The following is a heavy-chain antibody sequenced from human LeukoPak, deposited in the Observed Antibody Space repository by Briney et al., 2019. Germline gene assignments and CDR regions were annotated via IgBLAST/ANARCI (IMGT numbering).Heavy chain of an antibody. CDR1: GGTFSSYA. V-gene: IGHV1-69*13. CDR3: ARGNLGIGYQNYNWFDP. CDR2: IIPIFGTA. J-gene: IGHJ5*02. D-gene: IGHD2-15*01. Sequence: ASVKVSCKASGGTFSSYAISWVRQSPGQGLEWMGGIIPIFGTANYAQKFQGRVTITADESTSTAYMELSSLRSEDTAVYYCARGNLGIGYQNYNWFDPWGQGTLVTVSS.